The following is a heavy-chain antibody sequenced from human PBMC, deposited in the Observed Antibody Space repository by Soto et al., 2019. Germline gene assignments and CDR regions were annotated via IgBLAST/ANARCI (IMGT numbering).Heavy chain of an antibody. CDR3: ARDQFPDAFDI. CDR1: GFIFSSYS. V-gene: IGHV3-30-3*01. Sequence: QVQLVESGGGVVQPGRSLRLSCAASGFIFSSYSMHWVRQAPGKGLEWVAIISNDGSNKYYVDSVKGRFTISRDNSNNTLSLQLNSLIAEDTAVSYCARDQFPDAFDIWGQGTMVTVAS. J-gene: IGHJ3*02. CDR2: ISNDGSNK. D-gene: IGHD2-21*01.